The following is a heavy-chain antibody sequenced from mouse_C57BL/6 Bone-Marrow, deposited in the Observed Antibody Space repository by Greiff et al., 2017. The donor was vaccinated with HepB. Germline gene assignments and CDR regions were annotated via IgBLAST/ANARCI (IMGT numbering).Heavy chain of an antibody. J-gene: IGHJ1*03. CDR1: GFTFSDYY. CDR3: ARDYYGSGCGDGDV. CDR2: INYDGGST. Sequence: EVQLVESEGGLVQPGSSMKLSCTASGFTFSDYYMDWVRQVPEQGLEWVAKINYDGGSTYYLDSLKSRFIISRDNAKNILYLQMSSLKSEDTAADYGARDYYGSGCGDGDVWGRGTRVTV. D-gene: IGHD1-1*01. V-gene: IGHV5-16*01.